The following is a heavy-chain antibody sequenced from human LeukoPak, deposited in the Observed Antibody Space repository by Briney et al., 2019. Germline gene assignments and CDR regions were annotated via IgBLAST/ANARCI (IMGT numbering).Heavy chain of an antibody. CDR2: TYYRSKWYN. J-gene: IGHJ6*02. CDR3: ARVNLAPHGMDV. V-gene: IGHV6-1*01. Sequence: SQTLSLTCALSGDSVSINSAAWNWIRQSPSRGLEWLGRTYYRSKWYNDYAVSVKSRITINPDTSKNPFSLQPNSVTPEDTAVYYCARVNLAPHGMDVWGQGTTVTVSS. CDR1: GDSVSINSAA.